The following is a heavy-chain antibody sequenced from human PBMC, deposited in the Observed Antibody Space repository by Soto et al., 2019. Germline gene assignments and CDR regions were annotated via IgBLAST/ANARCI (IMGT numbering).Heavy chain of an antibody. J-gene: IGHJ5*02. Sequence: PSETLSLTCSVSGGSISSSSYFWGWIRQPPGKGLEWIGSIYYSGSTYYNPSLKSRVTVSVDTSKNQFSLKLSSVTAADTAVYYFARHTSDFWFDPLGQGTLVTISS. V-gene: IGHV4-39*01. CDR1: GGSISSSSYF. CDR3: ARHTSDFWFDP. CDR2: IYYSGST. D-gene: IGHD2-21*02.